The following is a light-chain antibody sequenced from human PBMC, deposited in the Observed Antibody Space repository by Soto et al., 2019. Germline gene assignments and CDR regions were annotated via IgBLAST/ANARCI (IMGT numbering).Light chain of an antibody. CDR3: QKYDSAPLT. V-gene: IGKV1-27*01. Sequence: DIQMTQSPSSLTESIGDRGTISCRASQGFSNSLAWYQQKPGKVPTLLIYGASILQSGVPSRFSGSGSGTEFTLTISCLQPEDVASYFCQKYDSAPLTFGGGTKVEIK. CDR1: QGFSNS. CDR2: GAS. J-gene: IGKJ4*01.